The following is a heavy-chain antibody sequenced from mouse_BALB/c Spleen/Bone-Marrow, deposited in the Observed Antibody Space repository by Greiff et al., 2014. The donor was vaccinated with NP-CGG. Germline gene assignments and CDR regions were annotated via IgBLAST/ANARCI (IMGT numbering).Heavy chain of an antibody. CDR1: GFTFSNYG. V-gene: IGHV5-6-3*01. J-gene: IGHJ3*01. D-gene: IGHD2-13*01. CDR3: ARGLYYVAYGLGFAY. Sequence: EVMLVESGGGLVQPGGSLKLSCAASGFTFSNYGMSWVRQTPDKRLDLVATINSNGGTTYYPDSVKGRFTISRDNAKNTLYLQMSSLKSEDTAMYFCARGLYYVAYGLGFAYWGQGTLVTVSA. CDR2: INSNGGTT.